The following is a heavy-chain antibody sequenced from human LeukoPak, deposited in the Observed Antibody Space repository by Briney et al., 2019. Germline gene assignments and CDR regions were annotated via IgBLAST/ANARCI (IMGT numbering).Heavy chain of an antibody. CDR3: ARDRKRGLAVARYGMDV. Sequence: SETLSLTCAVYGGSFSGYYWSWIRQPPGKGLEWIGYIYYSGSTNYNPSLKSRVTISVDTSKNQFSLKLSSVTAADTAVYYCARDRKRGLAVARYGMDVWGQGTTVTVSS. D-gene: IGHD6-19*01. V-gene: IGHV4-59*01. J-gene: IGHJ6*02. CDR1: GGSFSGYY. CDR2: IYYSGST.